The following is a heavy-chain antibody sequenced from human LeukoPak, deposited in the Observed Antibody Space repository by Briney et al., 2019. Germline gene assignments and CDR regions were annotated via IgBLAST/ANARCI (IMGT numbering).Heavy chain of an antibody. Sequence: AGSLRLSCAASGFTFSSDWRHWVRQAPGKGLVWVSLINSDGSSVRYADSVKGRFTIARDNADNMLYLQMSSLRAEDTAVYYCARGASGVEQWGQGTLITVSS. CDR1: GFTFSSDW. CDR3: ARGASGVEQ. J-gene: IGHJ1*01. CDR2: INSDGSSV. D-gene: IGHD2-8*01. V-gene: IGHV3-74*01.